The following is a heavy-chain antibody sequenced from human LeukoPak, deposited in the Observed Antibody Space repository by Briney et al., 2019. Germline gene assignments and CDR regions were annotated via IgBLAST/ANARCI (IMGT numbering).Heavy chain of an antibody. D-gene: IGHD3-10*01. CDR2: INHSGST. Sequence: SETLSLTCAVYGGSFSGYYWSRIRQPPGTGLEWIGEINHSGSTNYNPSLKSRVNISVDTSKNQFSLKLSSVTAADTAVYYCARAGEFGVIDYWGQGTLVTVSS. J-gene: IGHJ4*02. V-gene: IGHV4-34*01. CDR1: GGSFSGYY. CDR3: ARAGEFGVIDY.